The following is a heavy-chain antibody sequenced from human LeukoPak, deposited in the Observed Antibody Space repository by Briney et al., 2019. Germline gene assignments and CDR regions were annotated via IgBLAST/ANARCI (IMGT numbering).Heavy chain of an antibody. D-gene: IGHD2-21*02. CDR2: THYSGST. CDR1: GGSISSSGYY. CDR3: ARALLCGGDCYPPYYFDY. V-gene: IGHV4-39*01. J-gene: IGHJ4*02. Sequence: ASETLSLTCTVSGGSISSSGYYWGWVRQPPGKGLEWIGTTHYSGSTYYNPSLKSRVTMSVDTSKNQFSLKLSSVTAADTAVYYCARALLCGGDCYPPYYFDYWGQGTLVTVSS.